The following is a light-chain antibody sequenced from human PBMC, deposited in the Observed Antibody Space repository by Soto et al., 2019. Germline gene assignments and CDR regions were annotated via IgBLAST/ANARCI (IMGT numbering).Light chain of an antibody. V-gene: IGLV2-14*01. J-gene: IGLJ3*02. CDR1: SSDVGYNY. Sequence: QSALTQPASVSGSPGQSITISCTGSSSDVGYNYVSWYQQHPGKAPKLMIFEVSNRPSGVSIRFSGSKSGNTASLTISGLQAEDEADYYCSSYTSSSTSVLFGGGTKVTVL. CDR2: EVS. CDR3: SSYTSSSTSVL.